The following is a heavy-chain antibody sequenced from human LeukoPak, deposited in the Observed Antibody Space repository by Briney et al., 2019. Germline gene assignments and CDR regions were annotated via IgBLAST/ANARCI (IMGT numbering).Heavy chain of an antibody. CDR2: ISAYNGKT. CDR1: NYTFISYG. J-gene: IGHJ4*02. V-gene: IGHV1-18*01. CDR3: ARAYYDILTGYPHFDY. D-gene: IGHD3-9*01. Sequence: ASVKVSCKASNYTFISYGISWVQQAPGQGLEWMGWISAYNGKTNYVQKFQGRVTMTTDTSTSTAYMELRSLRSDDTAVYYCARAYYDILTGYPHFDYWGQGTLVTVSS.